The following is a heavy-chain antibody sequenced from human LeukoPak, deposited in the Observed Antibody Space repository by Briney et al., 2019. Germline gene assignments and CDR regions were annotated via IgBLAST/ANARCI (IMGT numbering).Heavy chain of an antibody. D-gene: IGHD3-10*01. CDR2: ISSSGSTI. CDR1: GFTFSSYE. V-gene: IGHV3-48*03. Sequence: GGSLRLSCAASGFTFSSYEMNWVRQAPGKGLEWVSYISSSGSTIYYADSVKGRFTISRDNAKNSLYLQMNSLRAEDTAVYYCARGPYGSGSYYNFDYWGQGTLVTVSS. J-gene: IGHJ4*02. CDR3: ARGPYGSGSYYNFDY.